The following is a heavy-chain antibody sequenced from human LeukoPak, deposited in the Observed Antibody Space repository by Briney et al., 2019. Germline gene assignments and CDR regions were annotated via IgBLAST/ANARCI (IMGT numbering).Heavy chain of an antibody. CDR2: IYYSGST. CDR1: GGSISSYY. Sequence: SETLSPTCTVSGGSISSYYWSWIRQPPGKGLEWIGYIYYSGSTNYNPSLKSRVTISVDTSKNQFSLRLSSVTAADTAVYYCARVTGYVMEDYFDYWGQGTLVTVSS. CDR3: ARVTGYVMEDYFDY. J-gene: IGHJ4*02. D-gene: IGHD6-13*01. V-gene: IGHV4-59*13.